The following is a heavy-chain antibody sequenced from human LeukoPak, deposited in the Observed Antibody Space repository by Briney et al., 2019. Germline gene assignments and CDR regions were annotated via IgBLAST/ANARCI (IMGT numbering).Heavy chain of an antibody. Sequence: AGGSLRLSCAASGFTFSSYAMSWVRQAPGKGLEWVSAISGSGGSTYYADSVKGRFTISRDDAKNSLYLQTNNLRVGDTAVYYCARSGYYHYYGLDVWGQGTTVTVSS. CDR3: ARSGYYHYYGLDV. CDR1: GFTFSSYA. CDR2: ISGSGGST. V-gene: IGHV3-23*01. J-gene: IGHJ6*02.